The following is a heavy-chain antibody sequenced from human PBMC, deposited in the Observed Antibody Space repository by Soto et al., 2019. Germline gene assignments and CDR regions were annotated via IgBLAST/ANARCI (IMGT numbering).Heavy chain of an antibody. Sequence: QLQLQESGPGLVKPSETLSLTCTVSGGSITSSSYHWGWIRQPPGKGLEWIGNIYYSGSTFYNPTLKRRVTISVDTSKNQFSLKLSSVTAADTAVYYCARQGDILTGYPYYFDYWGQGTLVTVSS. CDR1: GGSITSSSYH. CDR3: ARQGDILTGYPYYFDY. CDR2: IYYSGST. J-gene: IGHJ4*02. D-gene: IGHD3-9*01. V-gene: IGHV4-39*01.